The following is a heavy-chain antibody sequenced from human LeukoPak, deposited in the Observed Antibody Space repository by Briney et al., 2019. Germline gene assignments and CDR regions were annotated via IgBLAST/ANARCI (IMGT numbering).Heavy chain of an antibody. CDR2: INPSGGST. D-gene: IGHD2-21*01. V-gene: IGHV1-46*01. CDR3: ARGRSNSGVNWYLDL. Sequence: ASVKVSCKASGYTFTSYDINWVRQAPGQGLEWMGMINPSGGSTFYAQKFQGRVTMTSDTSTSTVYMDLRSLRSGDTAVYYCARGRSNSGVNWYLDLWGRGTLVTVSS. J-gene: IGHJ2*01. CDR1: GYTFTSYD.